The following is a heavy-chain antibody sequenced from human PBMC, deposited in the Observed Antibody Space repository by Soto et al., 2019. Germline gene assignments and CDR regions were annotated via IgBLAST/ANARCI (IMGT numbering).Heavy chain of an antibody. CDR1: GYTLTELS. CDR2: FDPEDGET. Sequence: ASVKASCKVSGYTLTELSMHCVRQAPGKGLEWMGGFDPEDGETIYAQKFQGRVTMTEDTSTDTAYMELSSLRSEDTAVYYCATGFIAVAGYFDYWGQGTLVTVSS. D-gene: IGHD6-19*01. V-gene: IGHV1-24*01. CDR3: ATGFIAVAGYFDY. J-gene: IGHJ4*02.